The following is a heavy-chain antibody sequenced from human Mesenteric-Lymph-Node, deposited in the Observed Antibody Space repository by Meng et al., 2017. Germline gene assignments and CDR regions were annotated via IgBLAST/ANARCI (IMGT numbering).Heavy chain of an antibody. D-gene: IGHD2-2*01. J-gene: IGHJ4*02. CDR2: MDYRGST. CDR3: ARGELLWDY. CDR1: GESISSGEYF. V-gene: IGHV4-30-4*01. Sequence: QVQLQESGPGLVKPSQTLSLTCTASGESISSGEYFWSWIRKPPGKGLEWIGYMDYRGSTFYNPSLKSRVTISVDTSKNQFSLKLSSVTAADTAVYFCARGELLWDYWGQGTLVTVSS.